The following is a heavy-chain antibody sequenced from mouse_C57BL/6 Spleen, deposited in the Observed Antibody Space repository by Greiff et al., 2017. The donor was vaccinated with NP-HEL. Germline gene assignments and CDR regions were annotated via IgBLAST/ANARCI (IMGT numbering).Heavy chain of an antibody. CDR2: IDPSDSYT. J-gene: IGHJ2*01. CDR1: GYTFTSYW. V-gene: IGHV1-59*01. Sequence: QVQLKQPGAELVRPGTSVKLSCKASGYTFTSYWMHWVKQRPGQGLEWIGVIDPSDSYTNYNQKFKGKATLTVDTSSSTAYMQLSRLTSEDSAVYYCARTTLTTVVATDFYYWGQCTTLTVSS. CDR3: ARTTLTTVVATDFYY. D-gene: IGHD1-1*01.